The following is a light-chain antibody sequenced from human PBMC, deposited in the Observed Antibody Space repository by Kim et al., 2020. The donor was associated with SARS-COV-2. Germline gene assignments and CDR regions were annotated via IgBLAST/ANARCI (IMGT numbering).Light chain of an antibody. Sequence: SLSPWDRATLSCRASQNVNNYLAWYQQKPGQPPRLLLYDVSNRATGIPARFSGTGSGTDFTLTISSLEPEDFAVYYCQHRKNWPVTFGGGPRWIS. V-gene: IGKV3-11*01. J-gene: IGKJ4*01. CDR3: QHRKNWPVT. CDR1: QNVNNY. CDR2: DVS.